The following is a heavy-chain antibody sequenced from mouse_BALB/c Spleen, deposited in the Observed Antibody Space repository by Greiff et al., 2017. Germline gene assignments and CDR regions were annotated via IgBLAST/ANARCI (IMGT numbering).Heavy chain of an antibody. J-gene: IGHJ3*01. CDR2: ISSGGGST. CDR1: GFAFSSYD. Sequence: EVKLVESGGGLVKPGGSLKLSCAASGFAFSSYDMSWVRQTPEKRLEWVAYISSGGGSTYYPDTVKGRFTISRDNAKNTLYLQMSSLKSEDTAMYYCARQVDGYRAWFAYWGQGTLVTVSA. V-gene: IGHV5-12-1*01. D-gene: IGHD2-3*01. CDR3: ARQVDGYRAWFAY.